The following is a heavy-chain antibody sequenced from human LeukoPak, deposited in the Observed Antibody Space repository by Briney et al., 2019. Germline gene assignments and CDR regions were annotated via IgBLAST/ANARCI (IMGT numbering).Heavy chain of an antibody. CDR1: GGTFSSYA. J-gene: IGHJ5*02. V-gene: IGHV1-69*05. CDR3: ARANYDILTGYYNSPNWFDP. D-gene: IGHD3-9*01. Sequence: SVKVSCKASGGTFSSYAISWVRQAPGQGLEWMGGIIPIFGTANYAQKFQGRVTITTDESTSTAYMELSSLRSEDTAVYYCARANYDILTGYYNSPNWFDPWGQGTLATVSS. CDR2: IIPIFGTA.